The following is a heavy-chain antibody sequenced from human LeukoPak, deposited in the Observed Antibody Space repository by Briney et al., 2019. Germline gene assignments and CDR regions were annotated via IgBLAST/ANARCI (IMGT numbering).Heavy chain of an antibody. CDR3: ARDRYYYDSSGYTTFDY. CDR1: GYTFNSYD. Sequence: ASVKVSCKASGYTFNSYDINWVRQATGQGLEWMGWMNPNSGNTDYAQKFQGRVTMTRDTSISTAYMELSSLRSEDTAVYYCARDRYYYDSSGYTTFDYWGQGTLVTVSS. J-gene: IGHJ4*02. CDR2: MNPNSGNT. D-gene: IGHD3-22*01. V-gene: IGHV1-8*01.